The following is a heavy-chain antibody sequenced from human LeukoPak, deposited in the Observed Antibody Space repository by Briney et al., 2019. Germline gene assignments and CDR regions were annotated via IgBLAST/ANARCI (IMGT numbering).Heavy chain of an antibody. CDR2: INHSGST. V-gene: IGHV4-34*01. D-gene: IGHD5-24*01. Sequence: KPSETLSLTCAVYGGSFSGYYWSWIRQPPGKGLEWIGEINHSGSTNYNPSLKSRVTISVDTSKNQFSLKLSSATAADTAVYYCARLGLEMATTPHWFDPWGQGTLVTVSS. CDR1: GGSFSGYY. CDR3: ARLGLEMATTPHWFDP. J-gene: IGHJ5*02.